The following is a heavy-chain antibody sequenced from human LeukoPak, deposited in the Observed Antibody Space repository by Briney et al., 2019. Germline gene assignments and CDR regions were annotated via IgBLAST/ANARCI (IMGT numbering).Heavy chain of an antibody. J-gene: IGHJ4*02. Sequence: GGSLRLSCAASGFSFSRYAMSWVRQAPGKGLEWVSAISGSGGGTYYADSVKGRFTISRDNSKNTVYLQMNSLRADDTALYYCAKESGDSSGYYSDYWGQGMLVTVSP. CDR1: GFSFSRYA. D-gene: IGHD3-22*01. V-gene: IGHV3-23*01. CDR3: AKESGDSSGYYSDY. CDR2: ISGSGGGT.